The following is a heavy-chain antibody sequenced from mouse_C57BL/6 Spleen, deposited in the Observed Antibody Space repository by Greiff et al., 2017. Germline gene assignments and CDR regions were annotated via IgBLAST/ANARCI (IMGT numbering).Heavy chain of an antibody. CDR2: ISNGGGCT. CDR3: ARPYDYVWFAY. CDR1: GFTFSDYY. J-gene: IGHJ3*01. Sequence: EVHLVESGGGLVQPGGSLKLSCAASGFTFSDYYMYWVRQTPEKRLEWVAYISNGGGCTYYPDTVKGRFTISRDNAKNTLYLQMSRLKSEDTAMYYCARPYDYVWFAYWGQGTLVTVSA. D-gene: IGHD2-4*01. V-gene: IGHV5-12*01.